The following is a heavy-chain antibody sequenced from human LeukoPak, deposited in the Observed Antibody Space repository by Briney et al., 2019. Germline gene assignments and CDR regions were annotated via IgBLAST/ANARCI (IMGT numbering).Heavy chain of an antibody. Sequence: GGSLRLSCAASGFTFSSYAMSWVRQAPGKGLEWVSAISGRGGSTYYADSVKGRFTISRDNAKNSLYLQMNSLRAEDTAVYYCARDPDYGDYVEGGAFDIWGQGTMVTVSS. CDR1: GFTFSSYA. V-gene: IGHV3-23*01. J-gene: IGHJ3*02. D-gene: IGHD4-17*01. CDR2: ISGRGGST. CDR3: ARDPDYGDYVEGGAFDI.